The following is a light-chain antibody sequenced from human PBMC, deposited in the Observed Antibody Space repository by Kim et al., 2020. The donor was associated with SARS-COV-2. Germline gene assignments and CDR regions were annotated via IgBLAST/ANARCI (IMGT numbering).Light chain of an antibody. V-gene: IGKV1-39*01. CDR3: QQSHSPPYT. J-gene: IGKJ2*01. Sequence: SATVGDRVTITCRASQSIRNYLDWYQHKPGKPPKVLIYAASTLQSGVPSRFSGSGSGTDFTLTISSLQPEDVATYYCQQSHSPPYTFGQGTKLEI. CDR1: QSIRNY. CDR2: AAS.